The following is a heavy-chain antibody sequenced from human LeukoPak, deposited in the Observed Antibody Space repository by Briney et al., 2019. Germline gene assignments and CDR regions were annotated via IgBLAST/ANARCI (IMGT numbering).Heavy chain of an antibody. CDR3: AAESEQLAPVNWFDP. CDR2: INPSGGST. D-gene: IGHD6-13*01. Sequence: ASVKVSCKASGYTFTSYYMHRVRQAPGQGLEWMGIINPSGGSTSYAQKFQGRVTMTRDMSTSTVYMELSSLRSEDTAVYYCAAESEQLAPVNWFDPWGQGTLVTVSS. V-gene: IGHV1-46*01. J-gene: IGHJ5*02. CDR1: GYTFTSYY.